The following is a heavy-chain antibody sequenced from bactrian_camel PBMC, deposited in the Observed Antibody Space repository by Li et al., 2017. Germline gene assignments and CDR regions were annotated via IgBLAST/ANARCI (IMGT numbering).Heavy chain of an antibody. CDR2: IYTIGDTT. J-gene: IGHJ4*01. Sequence: HVQLVESGGGSVQAGGSLRLSCAVSAYTFSYYCLGWFRQSLGKEREGVAAIYTIGDTTYYADSVKGRFTISRDNANNTVYLQMNSLKPEDTAMYYCAASSRASCVFQRHTSGAYDSCGQGTQVTVS. V-gene: IGHV3S63*01. CDR3: AASSRASCVFQRHTSGAYDS. D-gene: IGHD2*01. CDR1: AYTFSYYC.